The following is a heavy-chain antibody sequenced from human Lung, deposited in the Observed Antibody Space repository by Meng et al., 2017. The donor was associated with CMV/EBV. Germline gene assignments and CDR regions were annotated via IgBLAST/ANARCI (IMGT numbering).Heavy chain of an antibody. Sequence: GESXKISCAASGFTFSTYWMHWVRQVPGKGLVWVTRINSDGSGTTYADSVKGRFTISRDNAKNTLYLHMSSLRAEDTAMYYCVRGHSSGWYKFDSWGQGTLVTFSS. J-gene: IGHJ4*02. CDR1: GFTFSTYW. CDR3: VRGHSSGWYKFDS. D-gene: IGHD6-19*01. V-gene: IGHV3-74*01. CDR2: INSDGSGT.